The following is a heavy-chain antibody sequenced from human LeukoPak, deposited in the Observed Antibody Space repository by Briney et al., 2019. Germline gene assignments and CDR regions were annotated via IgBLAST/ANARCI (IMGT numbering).Heavy chain of an antibody. CDR3: ASKGEDWNYDNDAFDI. CDR2: IIPIFGTA. J-gene: IGHJ3*02. V-gene: IGHV1-69*13. CDR1: GGTFSSYA. Sequence: ASVKVSCKASGGTFSSYAISWVRQAPGQGLEWMGGIIPIFGTANYAQKFQGRVTITADESTSTAYMELSSLRSEDTAVYYCASKGEDWNYDNDAFDIWGQGTMVTVSS. D-gene: IGHD1-7*01.